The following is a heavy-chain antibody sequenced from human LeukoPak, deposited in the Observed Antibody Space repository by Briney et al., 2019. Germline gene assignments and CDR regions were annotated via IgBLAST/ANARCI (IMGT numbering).Heavy chain of an antibody. V-gene: IGHV4-39*01. CDR3: AKSGGYGLIDC. CDR1: GVSISGSGHY. Sequence: SETLSLTCAVSGVSISGSGHYWGWIRQPPGKGLEWIGNIYHSGSTYYNASLQSRVTISIDTSRNQFSLRLNSVTAADTAMYYCAKSGGYGLIDCWGQGTLITVSS. D-gene: IGHD1-26*01. J-gene: IGHJ4*02. CDR2: IYHSGST.